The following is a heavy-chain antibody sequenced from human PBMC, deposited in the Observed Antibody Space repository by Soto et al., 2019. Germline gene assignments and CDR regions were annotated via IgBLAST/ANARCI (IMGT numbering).Heavy chain of an antibody. CDR3: ARRVGGPRYSGSYPQRWFDP. V-gene: IGHV4-59*01. Sequence: SETLSLTCTVSGGSISSYYWSWIRQPPGKGLEWIGYIYYSGSTNYNPSLKSRVTISVDTSKNQFSLKLSSVTAADTAVYYCARRVGGPRYSGSYPQRWFDPWGQGTLVTVS. J-gene: IGHJ5*02. CDR1: GGSISSYY. CDR2: IYYSGST. D-gene: IGHD1-26*01.